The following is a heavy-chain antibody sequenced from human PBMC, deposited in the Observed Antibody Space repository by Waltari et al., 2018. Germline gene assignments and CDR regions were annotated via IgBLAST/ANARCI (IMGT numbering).Heavy chain of an antibody. J-gene: IGHJ6*03. Sequence: QVQLVESGGGVVQPGRSLRLSCAASGFTFSSYGMHWVRQAPGKGLEWVAVIWYDGSNKYYADSVKGRFTISRDNSKNTLYLQMNSLRAEDTAMYYCAKEGQQLFPYYYYMDVWGKGTTVTVSS. CDR2: IWYDGSNK. D-gene: IGHD6-13*01. CDR3: AKEGQQLFPYYYYMDV. CDR1: GFTFSSYG. V-gene: IGHV3-30*18.